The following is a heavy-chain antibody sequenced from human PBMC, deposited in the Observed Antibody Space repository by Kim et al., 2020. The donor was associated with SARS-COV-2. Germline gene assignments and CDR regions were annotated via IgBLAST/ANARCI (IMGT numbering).Heavy chain of an antibody. J-gene: IGHJ6*03. V-gene: IGHV4-59*08. Sequence: SETLSLTCTVSGGSISSYYWSWIRQPPGKGLEWIGYIYYSGSTNYNPSLKSRVTISVDTSKNQFSLKLSSVTAADTAEYYCARTLGYCSSTSCPGNYYMDVWGKGTTVTVSS. CDR1: GGSISSYY. CDR3: ARTLGYCSSTSCPGNYYMDV. D-gene: IGHD2-2*01. CDR2: IYYSGST.